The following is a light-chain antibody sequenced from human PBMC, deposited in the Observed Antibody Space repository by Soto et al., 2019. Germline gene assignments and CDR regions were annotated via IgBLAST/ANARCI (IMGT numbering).Light chain of an antibody. Sequence: EIVMTQSPATLSVSPGERATLSRRASQSVSSNLAWYQQKPGQAPRLLIYDASTRATGIPARFSGSGSGTEFTLTISSLQSEDFAVYYCQQYNNWPPMAFGQGTKVEIK. V-gene: IGKV3-15*01. CDR1: QSVSSN. J-gene: IGKJ1*01. CDR2: DAS. CDR3: QQYNNWPPMA.